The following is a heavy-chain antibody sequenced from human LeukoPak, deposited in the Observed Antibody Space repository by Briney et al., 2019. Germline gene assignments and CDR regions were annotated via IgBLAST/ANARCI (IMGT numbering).Heavy chain of an antibody. CDR2: IYYSGST. CDR3: ARAIEEMATTSYYYYYYMDV. V-gene: IGHV4-59*01. CDR1: GGSISPYY. Sequence: SETLSLTCTVSGGSISPYYWSWIRQPPGKGLEWIGYIYYSGSTNYNPSLKSRVTISVDTSKNQFSLKLSSVTAADTAVYYCARAIEEMATTSYYYYYYMDVWGKGTTVTISS. J-gene: IGHJ6*03. D-gene: IGHD5-24*01.